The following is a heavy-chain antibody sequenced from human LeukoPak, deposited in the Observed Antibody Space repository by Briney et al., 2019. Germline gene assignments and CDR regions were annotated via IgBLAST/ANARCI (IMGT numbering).Heavy chain of an antibody. CDR2: ISGSATST. V-gene: IGHV3-23*01. CDR1: GFTFSSYA. J-gene: IGHJ4*02. Sequence: PGGSRRLSCAASGFTFSSYAMSWVRQAPGKGLEWVSLISGSATSTYYADSVKGRFTISRDNSKNTLYLQMNSLRAEDTAVYYCAKRNYYYDSSGDFDYWGQGTLVTVSS. D-gene: IGHD3-22*01. CDR3: AKRNYYYDSSGDFDY.